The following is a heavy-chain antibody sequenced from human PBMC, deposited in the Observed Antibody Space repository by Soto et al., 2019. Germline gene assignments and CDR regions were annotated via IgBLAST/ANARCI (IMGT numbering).Heavy chain of an antibody. J-gene: IGHJ4*02. Sequence: ASVKVSCKASGYTFTSYYMHWVRQAPGQGLEWMGIINPSGGSTSYAQKFQGRVTMTRDTSTSTVYMELSSLRSEDTAVYYCARAPATTLRYFDLSDYWGQGTLVTVSS. CDR2: INPSGGST. CDR1: GYTFTSYY. V-gene: IGHV1-46*03. CDR3: ARAPATTLRYFDLSDY. D-gene: IGHD3-9*01.